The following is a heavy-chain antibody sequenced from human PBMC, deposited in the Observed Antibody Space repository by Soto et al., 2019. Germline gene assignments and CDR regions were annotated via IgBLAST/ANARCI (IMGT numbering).Heavy chain of an antibody. D-gene: IGHD2-2*01. CDR2: ISAYNGNT. CDR3: ARVANIVVVPAYGMDV. J-gene: IGHJ6*02. CDR1: GYTFTSYG. Sequence: ASVKVSCKASGYTFTSYGISWVRQAPGQGLEWMGWISAYNGNTNYAQKLQGRVTMTTDTSTSTAYMELRSLRSDDTAVYYCARVANIVVVPAYGMDVWGQGTTVTVSS. V-gene: IGHV1-18*04.